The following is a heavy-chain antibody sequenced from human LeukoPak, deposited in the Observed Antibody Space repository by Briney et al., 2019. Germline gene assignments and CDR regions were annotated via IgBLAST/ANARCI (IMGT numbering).Heavy chain of an antibody. D-gene: IGHD3-16*02. V-gene: IGHV4-59*08. CDR3: ARLKMLYYHYYYGMDV. CDR1: GGSISSYY. CDR2: IYYSGST. Sequence: SETLSLTCTVSGGSISSYYWSWIRQPPGKGLEWIGYIYYSGSTNYNPSLKSRVTISVDTSKNQFSLKLSSVTAADTAVYYCARLKMLYYHYYYGMDVWGQGTTVTVSS. J-gene: IGHJ6*02.